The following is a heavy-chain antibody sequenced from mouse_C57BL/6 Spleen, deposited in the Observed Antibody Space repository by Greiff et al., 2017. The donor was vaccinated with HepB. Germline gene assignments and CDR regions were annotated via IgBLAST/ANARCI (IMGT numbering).Heavy chain of an antibody. V-gene: IGHV5-4*01. CDR3: ARDPFITTVGYFDV. CDR1: GFTFSSYA. Sequence: EVQGVESGGGLVKPGGSLKLSCAASGFTFSSYAMSWVRQTPEKRLEWVATISDGGSYTYYPDNVKGRFTISRDNAKNNLYLQMSHLKSEDTAMYYCARDPFITTVGYFDVWGTGTTGTVSS. J-gene: IGHJ1*03. CDR2: ISDGGSYT. D-gene: IGHD1-1*01.